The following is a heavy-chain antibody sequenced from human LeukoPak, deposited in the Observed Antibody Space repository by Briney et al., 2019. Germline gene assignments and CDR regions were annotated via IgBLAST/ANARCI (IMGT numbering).Heavy chain of an antibody. J-gene: IGHJ6*02. CDR2: ISAYNGNT. CDR1: GYTFTSYG. Sequence: GASVKVSCKASGYTFTSYGISWVRQAPGQGLEWMGWISAYNGNTNYAQKLQGRVTMTTDTSTSTAYMELRSLRSDDTAVYYCASSPTYYYCYGMDVWGQGTTVTVSS. CDR3: ASSPTYYYCYGMDV. V-gene: IGHV1-18*01.